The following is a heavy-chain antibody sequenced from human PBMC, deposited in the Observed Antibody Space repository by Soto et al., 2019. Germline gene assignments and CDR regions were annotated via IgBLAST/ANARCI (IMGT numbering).Heavy chain of an antibody. CDR3: ARHSDYYGSGRHYYYYYMDV. J-gene: IGHJ6*03. CDR2: IYYSGST. V-gene: IGHV4-39*01. Sequence: NPSETLSLTCTVSGGSISSSSYYWGWIRQPPGKGLEWIGSIYYSGSTYYNPSLKSRVTISVDTSKNQFSLKLSSVTAADTAVYYCARHSDYYGSGRHYYYYYMDVWGKGTTVTVSS. CDR1: GGSISSSSYY. D-gene: IGHD3-10*01.